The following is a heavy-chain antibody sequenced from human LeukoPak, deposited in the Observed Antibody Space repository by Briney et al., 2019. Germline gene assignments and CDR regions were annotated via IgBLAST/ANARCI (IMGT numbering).Heavy chain of an antibody. CDR2: ISYDGSNK. J-gene: IGHJ6*04. V-gene: IGHV3-30*18. CDR1: GLTFSSYG. D-gene: IGHD1-14*01. Sequence: PGRSLSLSCAASGLTFSSYGMHWIRQAPGKGLEWVAVISYDGSNKYYADSVRGRFTISRDNSKNTLYLQMNSLRAEDTAVYYCAKENLPLRGGYYYDMGVWGKGTTVTVSS. CDR3: AKENLPLRGGYYYDMGV.